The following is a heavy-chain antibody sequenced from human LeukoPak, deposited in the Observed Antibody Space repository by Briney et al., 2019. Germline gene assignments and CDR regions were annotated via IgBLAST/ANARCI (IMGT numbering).Heavy chain of an antibody. J-gene: IGHJ4*02. CDR3: AKEMGSGWEFDY. CDR1: GFTVSSKY. V-gene: IGHV3-53*05. D-gene: IGHD6-19*01. Sequence: GGSLRLSCAASGFTVSSKYMNWVRQAPGKGLEWVSVIYSGGSTYYADSVKGRFTISRDNSKNTLYLQMNSLRAEDTAVYYCAKEMGSGWEFDYWGQGTLVTVSS. CDR2: IYSGGST.